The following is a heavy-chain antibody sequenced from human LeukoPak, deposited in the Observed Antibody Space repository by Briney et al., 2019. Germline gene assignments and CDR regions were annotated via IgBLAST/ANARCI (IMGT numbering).Heavy chain of an antibody. CDR1: GGSISSSSYY. CDR3: ARGYSYGPYYFDY. Sequence: PSETVSLTCTVSGGSISSSSYYWRWISQPPGKGLEWIESIYYSGSTYYNPSLKSRVTISVDTSKNQFSLKLSSVTAADTAVYYCARGYSYGPYYFDYWGQGTLVTVSS. CDR2: IYYSGST. J-gene: IGHJ4*02. V-gene: IGHV4-39*01. D-gene: IGHD5-18*01.